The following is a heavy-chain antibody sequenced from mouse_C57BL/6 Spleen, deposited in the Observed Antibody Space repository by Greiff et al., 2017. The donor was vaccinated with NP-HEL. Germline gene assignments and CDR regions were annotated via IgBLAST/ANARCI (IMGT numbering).Heavy chain of an antibody. J-gene: IGHJ2*01. V-gene: IGHV1-15*01. CDR2: IDPETGGT. CDR3: TRAITTVFDY. D-gene: IGHD1-1*01. Sequence: VKLQESGAELVRPGASVTLSCKASGYTFTDYEMHWVKQTPVHGLAWIGAIDPETGGTAYNQKFKGKAILTADKSSSTAYMELRSLTSEDSAVYYCTRAITTVFDYWGQGTTLTVSS. CDR1: GYTFTDYE.